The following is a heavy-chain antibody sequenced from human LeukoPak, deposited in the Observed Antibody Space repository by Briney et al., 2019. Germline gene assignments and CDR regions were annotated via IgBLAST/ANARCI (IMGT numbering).Heavy chain of an antibody. V-gene: IGHV4-39*01. D-gene: IGHD5-18*01. J-gene: IGHJ4*02. CDR2: IYYSGST. CDR1: GGSISSSSYY. Sequence: SETLSLTCTVSGGSISSSSYYWGWIRQPPGKGLEWIGSIYYSGSTYYNPSLKSRVTISVDTSKNQFSLKLSSVTAADTAVYYCARPLLRGYSYGYGYWGQGTLVTVPS. CDR3: ARPLLRGYSYGYGY.